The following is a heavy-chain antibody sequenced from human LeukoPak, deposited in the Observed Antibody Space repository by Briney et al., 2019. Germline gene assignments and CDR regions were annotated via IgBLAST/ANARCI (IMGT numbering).Heavy chain of an antibody. J-gene: IGHJ4*02. V-gene: IGHV3-53*01. CDR1: GFIFDDYG. CDR2: IYSGGST. Sequence: SGGSLRLSCAAFGFIFDDYGMSWVRQAPGKGLEWVSVIYSGGSTYYADSVKGRFTISRDNSKNTLYLQMNSLRAEDTAVYYCARDDYGSGSYSYWGQGTLVTVSS. CDR3: ARDDYGSGSYSY. D-gene: IGHD3-10*01.